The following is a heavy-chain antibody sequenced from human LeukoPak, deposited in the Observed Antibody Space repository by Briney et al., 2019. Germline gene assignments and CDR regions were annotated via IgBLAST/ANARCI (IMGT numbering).Heavy chain of an antibody. V-gene: IGHV4-4*07. CDR1: GGSISSYY. CDR3: ARGGQYGSGSYYTYYYYGMDV. J-gene: IGHJ6*02. CDR2: IYTSGST. Sequence: SETLSLICTVSGGSISSYYWSWIRQPAGKGLEWIGRIYTSGSTNYNPSLKSRATMSVDTSKSQFSLKLSSVTAADTAVYYCARGGQYGSGSYYTYYYYGMDVWGQGTTVTVSS. D-gene: IGHD3-10*01.